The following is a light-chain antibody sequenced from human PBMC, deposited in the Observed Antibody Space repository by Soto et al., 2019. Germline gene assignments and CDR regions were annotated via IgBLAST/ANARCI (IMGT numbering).Light chain of an antibody. CDR1: QGINNY. Sequence: IQLTHAPSSLSASVWDRVTITCRASQGINNYVAWYQPKPGKAPKLLIYGASTLQGGVPSRFSGSGSVTDSTRTISSLLPEDFATYSCHQLNHYPITFGQGTRLEIK. J-gene: IGKJ5*01. V-gene: IGKV1-9*01. CDR2: GAS. CDR3: HQLNHYPIT.